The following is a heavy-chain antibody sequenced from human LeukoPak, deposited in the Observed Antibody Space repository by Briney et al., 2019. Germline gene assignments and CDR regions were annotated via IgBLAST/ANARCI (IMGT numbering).Heavy chain of an antibody. Sequence: GSLRLSCAASGFTVSSNYMSWVRQAPGKGLEWVSVIYSGGSTYYADSVKGRFTISRDNSKNALYLQMNSLRAEDTAIYYCAKNPPVVTAIDTDYWGQGTLVTVSS. CDR3: AKNPPVVTAIDTDY. CDR2: IYSGGST. CDR1: GFTVSSNY. D-gene: IGHD4-23*01. V-gene: IGHV3-53*01. J-gene: IGHJ4*02.